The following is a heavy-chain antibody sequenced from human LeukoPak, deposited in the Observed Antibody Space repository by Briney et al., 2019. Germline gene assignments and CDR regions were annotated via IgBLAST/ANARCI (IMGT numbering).Heavy chain of an antibody. Sequence: ASVKVSCKASGYTFTVYYMHWVRQAPGQGLEWMGWINPNSGGTNYAQKFQGRVTMTRDTSISTAYMELSRLRSDDTAVYYCARDLEQQLAHAFDIWGQGTMVTVSS. CDR3: ARDLEQQLAHAFDI. D-gene: IGHD6-13*01. V-gene: IGHV1-2*02. CDR2: INPNSGGT. J-gene: IGHJ3*02. CDR1: GYTFTVYY.